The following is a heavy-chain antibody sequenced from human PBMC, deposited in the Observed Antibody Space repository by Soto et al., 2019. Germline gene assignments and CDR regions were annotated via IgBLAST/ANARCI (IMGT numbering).Heavy chain of an antibody. CDR3: ARVQIVVAASIVGYRDY. D-gene: IGHD2-15*01. Sequence: GGSLRLSCAASGFTFSSYWMHWVRQAPGKGLVWVSRINNDGSSTNYADSVRGRFTISRDNAKNTLYLQMNSLRAEDTAVYYCARVQIVVAASIVGYRDYWGQGTLVTVSS. J-gene: IGHJ4*02. V-gene: IGHV3-74*01. CDR2: INNDGSST. CDR1: GFTFSSYW.